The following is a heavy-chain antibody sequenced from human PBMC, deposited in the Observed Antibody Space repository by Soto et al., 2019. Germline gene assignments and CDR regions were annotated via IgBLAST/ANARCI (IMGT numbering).Heavy chain of an antibody. CDR3: ARGHNCDYQYVYYYYMDL. V-gene: IGHV1-3*01. D-gene: IGHD4-17*01. CDR1: GYTFTDYP. CDR2: INAGYGDT. J-gene: IGHJ6*03. Sequence: QVQLVQSGAEVKKPGASVKLSCKASGYTFTDYPIHWVRQAPGQGLEWMGWINAGYGDTRYSQNFQGRVTITRDTSAGTAYMELSTLRSEDTAIYYCARGHNCDYQYVYYYYMDLWGEGATVTVSS.